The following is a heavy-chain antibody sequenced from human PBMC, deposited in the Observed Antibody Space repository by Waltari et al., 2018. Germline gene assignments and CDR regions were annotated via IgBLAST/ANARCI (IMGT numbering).Heavy chain of an antibody. Sequence: QVQLQQWGAGLLKPSETLSLTCAVYGGSFSGYYWSWIRQPPGKGLEWMGEINHSGSTNYNPPVKSPVTMSVDPFKNQLSLELGSVTAADTAVYYCAREAVTINYYYYYIDVWGQGTPVTISS. CDR3: AREAVTINYYYYYIDV. D-gene: IGHD4-17*01. J-gene: IGHJ6*03. CDR2: INHSGST. V-gene: IGHV4-34*01. CDR1: GGSFSGYY.